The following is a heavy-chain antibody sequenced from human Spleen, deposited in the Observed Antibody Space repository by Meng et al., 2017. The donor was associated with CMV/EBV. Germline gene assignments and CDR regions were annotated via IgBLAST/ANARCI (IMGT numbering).Heavy chain of an antibody. CDR1: GFIFSSYE. V-gene: IGHV3-48*03. CDR3: ARDRCSSTSCPYRDY. D-gene: IGHD2-2*01. CDR2: ISSSGSSI. J-gene: IGHJ4*02. Sequence: GESLKISCAASGFIFSSYEMNWVRQAPGKGLEWVSFISSSGSSIYYADSVKGRFTISRDNAKNSLYLQMNSLRAEDTAVYYCARDRCSSTSCPYRDYWGQGTLVTVSS.